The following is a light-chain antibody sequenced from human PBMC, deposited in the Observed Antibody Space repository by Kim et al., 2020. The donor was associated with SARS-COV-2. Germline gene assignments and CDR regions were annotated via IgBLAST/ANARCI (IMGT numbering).Light chain of an antibody. CDR3: QQSYSTPPWT. Sequence: DIQMTQSPSSLSASVGDRVTITCRASQSISSYLNWYQQKPGKAPKPLIYAASSLQSGVPSRFSGSGSGTDFTTTISSLQPEDFATYYCQQSYSTPPWTFGQGTKVDIK. CDR2: AAS. CDR1: QSISSY. J-gene: IGKJ1*01. V-gene: IGKV1-39*01.